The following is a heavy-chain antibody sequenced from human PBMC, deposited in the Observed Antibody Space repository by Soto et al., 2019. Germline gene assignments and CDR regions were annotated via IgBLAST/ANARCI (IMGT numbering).Heavy chain of an antibody. J-gene: IGHJ5*02. CDR2: IDPGNGNT. CDR1: GYIFTSFS. V-gene: IGHV1-3*01. CDR3: AHAFLRTHRFDP. Sequence: QVHLVQSGAEVKKPGASVTVSCKASGYIFTSFSMHWVRQAPGQRLEWMAWIDPGNGNTNYSLRFQDRITITRDTAANTVYMELSNLRAEDTAIYYCAHAFLRTHRFDPWGQGTLVTVSS.